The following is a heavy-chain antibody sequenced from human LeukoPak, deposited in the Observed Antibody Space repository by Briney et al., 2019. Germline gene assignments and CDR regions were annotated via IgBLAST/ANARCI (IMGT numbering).Heavy chain of an antibody. CDR3: ARATPRGYGSGSYYNSWYYFDY. CDR1: GGTFSSYA. CDR2: IIPIFGTA. D-gene: IGHD3-10*01. V-gene: IGHV1-69*13. Sequence: SVKVSCKASGGTFSSYAISWVRQAPGQGLEWMGGIIPIFGTANYAQKFQGRVTITADESTSTAYMELSSLRSEDTAVYYCARATPRGYGSGSYYNSWYYFDYWGQGTLVTVSS. J-gene: IGHJ4*02.